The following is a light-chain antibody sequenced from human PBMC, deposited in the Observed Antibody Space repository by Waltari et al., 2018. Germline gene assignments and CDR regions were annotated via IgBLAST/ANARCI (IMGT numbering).Light chain of an antibody. CDR3: QTGGHGTWV. CDR2: VNSDGSH. CDR1: SGHSTNI. Sequence: QLVLPQSPSASASLGASVKLTCTLSSGHSTNIIAWHQQQPEKGPRSLMKVNSDGSHSKGDQIPDRFSGSSSGAEHYLTISSLQSEDEADYYCQTGGHGTWVFGGGTKLTVL. V-gene: IGLV4-69*01. J-gene: IGLJ3*02.